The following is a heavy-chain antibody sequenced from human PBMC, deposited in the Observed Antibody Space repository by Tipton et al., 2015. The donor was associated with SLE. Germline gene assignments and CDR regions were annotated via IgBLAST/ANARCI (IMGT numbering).Heavy chain of an antibody. CDR3: ARGDITMIVVDDAFDI. CDR2: ISSNGGST. D-gene: IGHD3-22*01. V-gene: IGHV3-64*04. Sequence: SLRLSCAASGFTFSSYAMHWVRQAPGKGLEYVSAISSNGGSTYYADSVKGRFTISRDNSKNTLYLQMNSLRAEDTAVYYCARGDITMIVVDDAFDIWGQGTMVTVSS. J-gene: IGHJ3*02. CDR1: GFTFSSYA.